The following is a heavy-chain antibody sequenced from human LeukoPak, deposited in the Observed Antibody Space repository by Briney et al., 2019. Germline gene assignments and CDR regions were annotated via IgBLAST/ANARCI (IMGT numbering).Heavy chain of an antibody. D-gene: IGHD3-3*01. CDR3: ARVLRGFLEWRYYYYGMDV. J-gene: IGHJ6*02. Sequence: SETLSLTCTVSGGSISSYYWSWIRQPPGKGLEWIGYIYYSGSTNYNPSLKSRVTISVDTSKNQFSLKLSSVTAADTAVYYCARVLRGFLEWRYYYYGMDVWGQGTTVTVSS. CDR1: GGSISSYY. V-gene: IGHV4-59*12. CDR2: IYYSGST.